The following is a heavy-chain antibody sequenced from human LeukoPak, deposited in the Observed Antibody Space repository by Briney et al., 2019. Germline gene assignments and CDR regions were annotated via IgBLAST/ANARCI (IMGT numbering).Heavy chain of an antibody. D-gene: IGHD6-19*01. J-gene: IGHJ4*02. CDR3: ARRFDTSGWVDY. CDR1: GGSISGYY. V-gene: IGHV4-4*09. CDR2: IYSSGAT. Sequence: SETLSLTCTVSGGSISGYYWSWIRQPPGKALEWIGYIYSSGATNSNPSLKSRVTISVDSSKNQFSLKLTSVTAADTAVYYCARRFDTSGWVDYWGQGTLVTVSS.